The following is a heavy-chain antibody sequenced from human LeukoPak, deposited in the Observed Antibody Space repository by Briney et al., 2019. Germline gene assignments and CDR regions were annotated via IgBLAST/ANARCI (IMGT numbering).Heavy chain of an antibody. CDR1: GGSLSGYY. CDR3: ARGPTLHYYDGSGYYYFDY. Sequence: SETLSLTCAVHGGSLSGYYWSWIRQTPGKGLEWIGELSHGGGTNYNPSLKSRVTISVDTSKNQFSLKLSSVTAADTAVYYCARGPTLHYYDGSGYYYFDYWGQGNLVTVSS. V-gene: IGHV4-34*01. D-gene: IGHD3-22*01. J-gene: IGHJ4*02. CDR2: LSHGGGT.